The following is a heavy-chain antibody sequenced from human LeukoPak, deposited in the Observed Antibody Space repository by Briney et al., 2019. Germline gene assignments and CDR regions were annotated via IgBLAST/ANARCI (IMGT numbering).Heavy chain of an antibody. D-gene: IGHD5-18*01. CDR2: IIPIFGTA. V-gene: IGHV1-69*13. CDR1: GGTFSSYA. Sequence: SVTVSCTASGGTFSSYAISWVRQAPGQGLEWMGGIIPIFGTANYAQKFQGRVTITADESTSTAYMELSSLRSEDTAVYYCATLDDSYGYRYPGYWGQGTLVTVSS. CDR3: ATLDDSYGYRYPGY. J-gene: IGHJ4*02.